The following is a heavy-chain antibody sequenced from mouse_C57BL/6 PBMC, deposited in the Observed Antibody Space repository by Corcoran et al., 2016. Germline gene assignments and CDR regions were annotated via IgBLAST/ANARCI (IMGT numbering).Heavy chain of an antibody. J-gene: IGHJ4*01. CDR3: ARQQIDYGNPYAMDY. V-gene: IGHV1-84*01. Sequence: QIQLQQSGPELVKPGASVKISCKASGYTFTDYYINWVKQRPGQGLEWIGWIYPGNGNTKYNEKFKGKATLTVDTSSSTAYMQLSSLTSEDSAVYFCARQQIDYGNPYAMDYWGQGTSVTVSS. CDR1: GYTFTDYY. CDR2: IYPGNGNT. D-gene: IGHD2-1*01.